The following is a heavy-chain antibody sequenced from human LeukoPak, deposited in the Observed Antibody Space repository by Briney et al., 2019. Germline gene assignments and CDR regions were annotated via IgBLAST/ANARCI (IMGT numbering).Heavy chain of an antibody. Sequence: PGGSLRLSCAASGFTFSIYEMNWVRQAPGKGLEWVSYISNSGSTIYYADSVKGRFTISRDNAKNSLYLQMNSLRAEDTAVYYCARALWFGETFPAYWGQGTLVTVSS. CDR1: GFTFSIYE. CDR3: ARALWFGETFPAY. D-gene: IGHD3-10*01. V-gene: IGHV3-48*03. CDR2: ISNSGSTI. J-gene: IGHJ4*02.